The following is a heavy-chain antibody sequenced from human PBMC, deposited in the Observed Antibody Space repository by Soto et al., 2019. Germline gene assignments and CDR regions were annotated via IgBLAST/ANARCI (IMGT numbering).Heavy chain of an antibody. CDR1: GFTFSSYE. D-gene: IGHD3-22*01. V-gene: IGHV3-48*03. J-gene: IGHJ4*02. CDR3: ARVLYYDSSGAPGY. Sequence: GGSLRLSCAASGFTFSSYEMNWVRQAPGKGLEWVSYISSSGSTIYYADSAKGRFTISRDNAKNSLYLQMNSLRAEDTAVYYCARVLYYDSSGAPGYWGQGTLVTVSS. CDR2: ISSSGSTI.